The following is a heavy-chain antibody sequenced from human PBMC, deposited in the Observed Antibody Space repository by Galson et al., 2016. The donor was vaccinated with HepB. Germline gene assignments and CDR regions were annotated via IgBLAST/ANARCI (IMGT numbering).Heavy chain of an antibody. D-gene: IGHD6-19*01. J-gene: IGHJ2*01. Sequence: SLRLSCAASGFPFGIYAMAWVRQTPGKGLEWVSGMTARGRDIYYPDSVKGRFSISRDDSTNTLYLQMDRLRAEDTAVYYWTKDRDSGWRYWYFDLWGRGTRVTVSS. CDR3: TKDRDSGWRYWYFDL. CDR2: MTARGRDI. V-gene: IGHV3-23*01. CDR1: GFPFGIYA.